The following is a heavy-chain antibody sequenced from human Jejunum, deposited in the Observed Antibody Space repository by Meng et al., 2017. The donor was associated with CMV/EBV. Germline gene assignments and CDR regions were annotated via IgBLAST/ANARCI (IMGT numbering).Heavy chain of an antibody. V-gene: IGHV1-8*01. CDR1: GVPFTAYD. CDR3: ARDYGGNSGWFDP. J-gene: IGHJ5*02. Sequence: SGVPFTAYDFNWGRQAPGQGLEWMGWMNPASGAKGSAQKFQGRLILTSDISISTAYMELSNLRSEDSAIYYCARDYGGNSGWFDPWGHGTLVTVSS. CDR2: MNPASGAK. D-gene: IGHD4-23*01.